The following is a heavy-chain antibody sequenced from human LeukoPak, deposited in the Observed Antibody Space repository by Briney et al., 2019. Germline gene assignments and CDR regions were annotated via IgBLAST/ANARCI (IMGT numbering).Heavy chain of an antibody. CDR2: IYYSGST. V-gene: IGHV4-31*03. J-gene: IGHJ4*02. CDR1: GGSISSGGYY. CDR3: ARDYGGVLQD. D-gene: IGHD4-23*01. Sequence: PSETLSLTCTVSGGSISSGGYYWSWIRQDPGKGLEWIGYIYYSGSTYDNPSLKSRVTISVDTSKNQFSLKLSSVTAADTAVYYCARDYGGVLQDWGQGTLVTVSS.